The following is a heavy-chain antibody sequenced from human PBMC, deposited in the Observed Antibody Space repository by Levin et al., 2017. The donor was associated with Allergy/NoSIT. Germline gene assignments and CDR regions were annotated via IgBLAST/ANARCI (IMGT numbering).Heavy chain of an antibody. D-gene: IGHD3-9*01. CDR1: GFTFSSYT. J-gene: IGHJ4*02. Sequence: GESLKISCAASGFTFSSYTMNWVRQAPGKGLEWVSSISGTRRYIYYADSVKGRFTISRDNAENSLYLQMTSLRAEDTAVSYCARDLTTSKLRVVDWLTFDYWGQGALVAVSS. CDR3: ARDLTTSKLRVVDWLTFDY. CDR2: ISGTRRYI. V-gene: IGHV3-21*01.